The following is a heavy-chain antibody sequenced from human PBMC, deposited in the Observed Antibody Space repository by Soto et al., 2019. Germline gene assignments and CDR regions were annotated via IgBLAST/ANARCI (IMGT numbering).Heavy chain of an antibody. V-gene: IGHV3-48*02. CDR1: GFTFSSYS. J-gene: IGHJ2*01. CDR2: ISSRSRTI. CDR3: ARDQGAGWFGRHFDL. Sequence: EVQLVESGGGLVQPGGSLRPSCAASGFTFSSYSMNWVRQAPEKGLEWVSYISSRSRTIYYADSVKGRFTISRDKAKNSLYLQMHSLRDEDTAVYYCARDQGAGWFGRHFDLWGRGTLVTVSS. D-gene: IGHD3-10*01.